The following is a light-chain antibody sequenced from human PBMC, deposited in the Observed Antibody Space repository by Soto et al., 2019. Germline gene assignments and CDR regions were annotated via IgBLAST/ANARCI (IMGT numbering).Light chain of an antibody. J-gene: IGKJ2*01. CDR1: QTIRVD. CDR2: AAS. Sequence: DIQVTQSPSSLSASVGDRVTITCRASQTIRVDLNWYQQKPGKAPNLLIYAASSLLSGVPSKFSGSGSGTNVTLTISSLQPDDFATYYCQQSYNTPYTFGQGTKLDIK. V-gene: IGKV1-39*01. CDR3: QQSYNTPYT.